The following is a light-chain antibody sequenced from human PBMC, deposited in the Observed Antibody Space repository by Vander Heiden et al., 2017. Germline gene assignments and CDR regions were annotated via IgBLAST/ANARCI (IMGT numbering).Light chain of an antibody. CDR1: SNDLADHG. V-gene: IGLV10-54*04. CDR2: RNN. Sequence: QAELTQPPSLSKDVVQTPPLTCSGPSNDLADHGAAWLQHHQGHPPKLLSYRNNDRPSGISERFSAARSGNTVSLTITGLRPEDEADYYCAAWDSGLGTYVFGTGTKVTVL. J-gene: IGLJ1*01. CDR3: AAWDSGLGTYV.